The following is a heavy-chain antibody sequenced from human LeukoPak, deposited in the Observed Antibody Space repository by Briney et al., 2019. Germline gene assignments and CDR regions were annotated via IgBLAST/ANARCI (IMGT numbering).Heavy chain of an antibody. CDR2: INHRGNS. CDR1: GGSFSGYY. J-gene: IGHJ4*02. V-gene: IGHV4-34*01. CDR3: ARGEEAVHDLLGY. Sequence: SETLPLTCAVYGGSFSGYYWSWIRQPPGKGLEWIGEINHRGNSNYNPSLKSRVTISVDTSKNQFSLKLSSVTAADTAVYYCARGEEAVHDLLGYWGQGTLVTVSS. D-gene: IGHD1-1*01.